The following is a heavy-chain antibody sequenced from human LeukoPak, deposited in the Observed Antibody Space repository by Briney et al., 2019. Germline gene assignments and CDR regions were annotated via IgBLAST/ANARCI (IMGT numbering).Heavy chain of an antibody. Sequence: SGTLSLTCAVSGGSISSSNWWSWVRQPPGKGLEWIGEIYHSGSTNYNPSLKSRVTISVDKSKNQFSLKLSSVTAADTAVYYCASARGTPNDFWSGYPYYYYGMDVWGQGTTVTVSS. V-gene: IGHV4-4*02. J-gene: IGHJ6*02. CDR2: IYHSGST. CDR3: ASARGTPNDFWSGYPYYYYGMDV. D-gene: IGHD3-3*01. CDR1: GGSISSSNW.